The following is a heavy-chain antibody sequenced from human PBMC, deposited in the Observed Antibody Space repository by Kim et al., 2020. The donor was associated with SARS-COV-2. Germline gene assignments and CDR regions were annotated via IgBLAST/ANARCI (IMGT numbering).Heavy chain of an antibody. D-gene: IGHD3-10*01. CDR1: GYTFTSYA. J-gene: IGHJ4*02. V-gene: IGHV1-3*01. CDR3: AKGVATAIDY. Sequence: ASVKVSCKASGYTFTSYAILWVRQAPGQGLEWMGWINAGNGNTKYSQKFQGRVTITRDTSATTAYMELSSLRSEDTAVYYCAKGVATAIDYWGQGTLVTV. CDR2: INAGNGNT.